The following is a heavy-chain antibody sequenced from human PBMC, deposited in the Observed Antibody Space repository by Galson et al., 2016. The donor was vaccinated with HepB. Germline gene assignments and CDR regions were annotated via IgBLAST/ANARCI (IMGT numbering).Heavy chain of an antibody. Sequence: QSGAAVKKPGESLKISCKGSGYRFANYWIGWVRQMPGKGLESMGIVYPGNSETRYSPSFQGQVTISADKSITTVYLQWNSLKAADSAIYYCARHECRGSDCFSAYDFWGQGTVVTVSS. V-gene: IGHV5-51*01. CDR2: VYPGNSET. D-gene: IGHD2-21*02. CDR1: GYRFANYW. CDR3: ARHECRGSDCFSAYDF. J-gene: IGHJ3*01.